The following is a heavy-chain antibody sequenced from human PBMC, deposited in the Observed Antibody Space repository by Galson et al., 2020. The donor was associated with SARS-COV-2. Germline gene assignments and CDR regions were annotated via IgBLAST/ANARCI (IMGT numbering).Heavy chain of an antibody. Sequence: GGSLRLSCAASGFTFSIYATSWVRQAPGKGLEWVSGLGGSGGTPYYADSVKGRFTISGANSRNTLYLQMNSLIAEDTAVCYCGKGDGKTSFGVNCYYYYMDVWGKGTTVTVSS. V-gene: IGHV3-23*01. J-gene: IGHJ6*03. D-gene: IGHD3-3*01. CDR1: GFTFSIYA. CDR3: GKGDGKTSFGVNCYYYYMDV. CDR2: LGGSGGTP.